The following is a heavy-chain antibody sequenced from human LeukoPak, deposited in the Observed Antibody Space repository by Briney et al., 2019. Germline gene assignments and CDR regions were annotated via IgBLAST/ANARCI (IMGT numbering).Heavy chain of an antibody. V-gene: IGHV1-69*06. CDR3: ASGGGATVTRSEYFQH. D-gene: IGHD4-17*01. CDR2: IIPIFGTA. Sequence: ASVKVSCKASGGTFSSYAISWVRQAPGQGLEWMGGIIPIFGTANYAQKFQGRVTITADKSTSTAYMELSSLRSEDTAVYYCASGGGATVTRSEYFQHWGQGTLVTVSS. CDR1: GGTFSSYA. J-gene: IGHJ1*01.